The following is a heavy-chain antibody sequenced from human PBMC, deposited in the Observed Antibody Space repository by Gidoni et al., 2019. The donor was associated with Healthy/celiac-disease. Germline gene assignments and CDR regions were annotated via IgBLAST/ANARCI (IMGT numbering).Heavy chain of an antibody. CDR2: ISWDGGST. D-gene: IGHD4-4*01. Sequence: EVQLVESGGVVVQPGGSLRLSCAASGFTFDDYAMHWVRQAPGKGLEWVSLISWDGGSTYYADSVKGRFTISRDNSKNSLYLQMNSLRAEDTALYYCAKDHVYSNGGYYYYYGMDVWGQGTTVTVSS. V-gene: IGHV3-43D*04. CDR1: GFTFDDYA. J-gene: IGHJ6*02. CDR3: AKDHVYSNGGYYYYYGMDV.